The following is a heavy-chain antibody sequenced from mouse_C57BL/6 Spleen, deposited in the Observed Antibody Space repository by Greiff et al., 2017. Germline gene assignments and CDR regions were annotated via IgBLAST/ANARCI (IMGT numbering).Heavy chain of an antibody. D-gene: IGHD2-4*01. CDR3: GAYYDYDFGDY. V-gene: IGHV1-42*01. CDR2: INPSTGGT. CDR1: GYSFTGYY. J-gene: IGHJ2*01. Sequence: EVQLQQSGPELVKPGASVKISCKASGYSFTGYYMNWVKQSPEKSLEWIGEINPSTGGTTYNQKFKAKATLTVNKYSSTSYMQLKSLTSADSAVYYYGAYYDYDFGDYWGQGTTLTVAS.